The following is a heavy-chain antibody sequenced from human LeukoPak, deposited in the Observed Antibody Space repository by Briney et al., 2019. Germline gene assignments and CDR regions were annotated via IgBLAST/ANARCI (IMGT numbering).Heavy chain of an antibody. CDR3: ARGGTTPLYYYYYMDV. Sequence: ASVKVSCKASGGTFSSYAISWVRQAPGQGLEWMGGIIPIFGTANYAQKFQGRVTITTDESTSTAYMELSSLRSEDTAVYYCARGGTTPLYYYYYMDVWGKGTTVTVSS. CDR1: GGTFSSYA. D-gene: IGHD1-14*01. J-gene: IGHJ6*03. CDR2: IIPIFGTA. V-gene: IGHV1-69*05.